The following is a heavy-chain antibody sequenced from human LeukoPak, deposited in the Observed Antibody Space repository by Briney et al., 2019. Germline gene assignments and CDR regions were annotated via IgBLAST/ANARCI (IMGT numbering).Heavy chain of an antibody. D-gene: IGHD6-19*01. Sequence: SETLSLTCTVSGGSISSSSYYWGWIRQPPGTGLEWIGSIYYSGSTYYNPSLKSRVTISVDTSKNQFSLKLSSVTAADTAVYYCASHSSGWYVVIDYWGQGTLVTVSS. CDR1: GGSISSSSYY. CDR3: ASHSSGWYVVIDY. V-gene: IGHV4-39*01. CDR2: IYYSGST. J-gene: IGHJ4*02.